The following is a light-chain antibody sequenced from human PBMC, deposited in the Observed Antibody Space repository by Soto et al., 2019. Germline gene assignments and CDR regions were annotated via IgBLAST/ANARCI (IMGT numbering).Light chain of an antibody. CDR2: GAS. V-gene: IGKV3-20*01. CDR1: QSVSSSY. CDR3: QQSYSTLT. J-gene: IGKJ4*01. Sequence: EIVLTQSPGTLSLSPGERATLSCRASQSVSSSYLAWYQQKPGQAPRLLIYGASSRATGIPDRFSGSGSGTDFTLTISRLEPEDFATYYCQQSYSTLTFGGGTKVDIK.